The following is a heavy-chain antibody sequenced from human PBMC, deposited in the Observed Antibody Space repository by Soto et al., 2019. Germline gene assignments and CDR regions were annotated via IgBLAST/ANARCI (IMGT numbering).Heavy chain of an antibody. J-gene: IGHJ4*02. CDR3: GPDTLDY. CDR1: GFMFSSHG. Sequence: QVQLVESGEGVVQPGRSLRLFCAASGFMFSSHGMHWIRQAPGKGLEWVAVIWYDGSNKYYADSVKGRFTISRDNSKNTLYLQMNSLRVEDTAVYYCGPDTLDYWGQGTLVTVSS. CDR2: IWYDGSNK. V-gene: IGHV3-33*01.